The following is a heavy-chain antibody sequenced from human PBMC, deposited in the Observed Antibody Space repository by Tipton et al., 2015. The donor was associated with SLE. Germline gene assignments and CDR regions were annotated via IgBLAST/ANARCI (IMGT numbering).Heavy chain of an antibody. CDR1: GYSITSNYY. CDR3: ARRGGCYAGVDL. V-gene: IGHV4-38-2*01. Sequence: TLSLTCAVSGYSITSNYYWGWVRQSPGKGLEYIGTIHHSGSTHYNPSLSSRVTTSVDTSKNQFSLKLSSVTAADTAVYYCARRGGCYAGVDLWGRGTLVTVSS. D-gene: IGHD2-2*01. CDR2: IHHSGST. J-gene: IGHJ2*01.